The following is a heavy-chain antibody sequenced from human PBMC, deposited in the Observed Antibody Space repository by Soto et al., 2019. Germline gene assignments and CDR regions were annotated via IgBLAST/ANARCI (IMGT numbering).Heavy chain of an antibody. CDR1: GFTFSSYA. CDR3: AKDRGTWFGPKSNWFDP. J-gene: IGHJ5*02. Sequence: GGSLRLSCAASGFTFSSYAMSWVRQAPGKGLEWVSAISGSGGSTYYADSVKGRFTISRDNSKNTLYLQMNSLRAEDTAVYYCAKDRGTWFGPKSNWFDPWGQGTLVTVSS. CDR2: ISGSGGST. D-gene: IGHD3-10*01. V-gene: IGHV3-23*01.